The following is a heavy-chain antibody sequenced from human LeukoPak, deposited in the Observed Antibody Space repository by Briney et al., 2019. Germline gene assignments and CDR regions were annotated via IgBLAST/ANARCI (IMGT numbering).Heavy chain of an antibody. CDR1: GYTFTGYY. CDR3: ARGTVWIYYDSSGYYSGGPYYFDY. CDR2: INPNSGGT. V-gene: IGHV1-2*02. J-gene: IGHJ4*02. D-gene: IGHD3-22*01. Sequence: APVKVSCKASGYTFTGYYMHWVRQAPGQGLEWMGWINPNSGGTNYAQKFQGRVTMTRDTSISTAYMELSRLRSDDTAVYYCARGTVWIYYDSSGYYSGGPYYFDYWGQGTLVTVSS.